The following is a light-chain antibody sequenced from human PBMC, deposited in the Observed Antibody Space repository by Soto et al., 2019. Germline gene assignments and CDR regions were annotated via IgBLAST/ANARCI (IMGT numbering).Light chain of an antibody. V-gene: IGKV3-15*01. CDR2: GAS. CDR3: KQYHNWPPCT. J-gene: IGKJ1*01. CDR1: QSVSSN. Sequence: EIVMTQSPATLSVSPGERATLSCRASQSVSSNLAWYQQKPGQAPRLLIYGASTRATGIPARFSCSGSVKEFTLPFSRLQSEAFAVYNCKQYHNWPPCTFGQGTKLEIK.